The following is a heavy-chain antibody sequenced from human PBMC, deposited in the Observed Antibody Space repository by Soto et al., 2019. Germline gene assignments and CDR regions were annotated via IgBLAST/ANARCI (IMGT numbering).Heavy chain of an antibody. CDR2: IYPGDSDT. V-gene: IGHV5-51*01. J-gene: IGHJ5*02. CDR1: GYSFTSYW. CDR3: ARTYYYGSGSYYPQNWLDP. Sequence: GESLKISCKGSGYSFTSYWIGWVRQMPGKGLEWMGIIYPGDSDTRYSPSFQGQVTISADKSISTAYLQWSSLKASDTAMYYCARTYYYGSGSYYPQNWLDPWGQGTLVTVSS. D-gene: IGHD3-10*01.